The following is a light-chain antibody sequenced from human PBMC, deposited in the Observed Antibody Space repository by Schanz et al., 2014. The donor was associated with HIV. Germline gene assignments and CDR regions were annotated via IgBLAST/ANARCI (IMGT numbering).Light chain of an antibody. CDR3: QQYNKWPLT. Sequence: EIVLTQSPGTLSLSPGERATLSCRASQSVSSSYLAWYQQKPGQAPRLLIYGASTRATGIPARFSGSGSGTEFTLTISSLQSEDFAVYYCQQYNKWPLTFGGGTKAEIK. J-gene: IGKJ4*01. CDR2: GAS. CDR1: QSVSSSY. V-gene: IGKV3-15*01.